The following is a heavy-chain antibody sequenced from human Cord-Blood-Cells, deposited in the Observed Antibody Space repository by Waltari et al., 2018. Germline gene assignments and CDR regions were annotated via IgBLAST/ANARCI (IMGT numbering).Heavy chain of an antibody. CDR3: AAGLGCSSTSCDAFDI. CDR1: GGTFSSYA. Sequence: QVQLVQSGAEVKKPGSSVKVSCKASGGTFSSYAISWVRQAPGQGLEWMGGIIPIFGPANYAQKFQGRVTITADESTSTAYMELSSLRSEDTAVYYCAAGLGCSSTSCDAFDIWGQGTMVTVSS. CDR2: IIPIFGPA. J-gene: IGHJ3*02. D-gene: IGHD2-2*01. V-gene: IGHV1-69*01.